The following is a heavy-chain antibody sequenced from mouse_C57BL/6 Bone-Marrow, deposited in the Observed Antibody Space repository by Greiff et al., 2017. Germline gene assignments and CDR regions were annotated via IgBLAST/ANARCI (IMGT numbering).Heavy chain of an antibody. V-gene: IGHV14-4*01. Sequence: VQLKQSGAELVRPGASVKLSCTASGFNIKDDYMHWVKQRPEQGLEWIGWIDPENGDTEYASKFQGKATITADTSSNTAYLQLSSLTSEDTAVYYCTTSLPHCFAYWGQGTTLTVSS. CDR2: IDPENGDT. J-gene: IGHJ2*01. CDR3: TTSLPHCFAY. CDR1: GFNIKDDY. D-gene: IGHD2-1*01.